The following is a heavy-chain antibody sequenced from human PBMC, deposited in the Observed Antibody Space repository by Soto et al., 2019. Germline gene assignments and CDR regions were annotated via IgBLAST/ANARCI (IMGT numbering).Heavy chain of an antibody. J-gene: IGHJ6*02. V-gene: IGHV4-30-4*01. CDR3: ARDNILGILYGGMDV. D-gene: IGHD3-3*01. Sequence: PSETLSLTCTVSGGSISSGDYYWSWIRQPPGKGLEWIGYIYYSGSTYYSPSLKSRVTISVDTSKNQFSLKLSSVTAADTAAYYCARDNILGILYGGMDVWGQGTTVTVSS. CDR1: GGSISSGDYY. CDR2: IYYSGST.